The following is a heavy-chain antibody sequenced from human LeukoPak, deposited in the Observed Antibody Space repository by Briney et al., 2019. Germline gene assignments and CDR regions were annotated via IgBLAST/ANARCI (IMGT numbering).Heavy chain of an antibody. CDR2: IYASGST. CDR3: ARDLHGSGTWDWFDP. D-gene: IGHD3-10*01. J-gene: IGHJ5*02. Sequence: PSETLSLTCTVSGGSISSYYWSCIRQPAGKGVEWIGRIYASGSTNYNPSLKSRVTMSVDTSKNQFSLRLSSVTAADTAVYYCARDLHGSGTWDWFDPWGQGTLVTVSS. V-gene: IGHV4-4*07. CDR1: GGSISSYY.